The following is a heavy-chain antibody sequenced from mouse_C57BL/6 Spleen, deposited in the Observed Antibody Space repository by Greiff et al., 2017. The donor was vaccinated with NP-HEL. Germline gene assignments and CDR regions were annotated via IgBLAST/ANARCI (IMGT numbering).Heavy chain of an antibody. CDR3: TRGSNYGSSYRNFAY. V-gene: IGHV5-9-1*02. Sequence: EVKLVESGEGLVKPGGSLKLSCAASGFTFSSYAMSWVRQTPEKRLEWVAYISSGGDYIYYADTVKGRFTISRDNARNTLYLQMSSLKSEDTAMYYCTRGSNYGSSYRNFAYWGQGTTLTVSS. CDR1: GFTFSSYA. D-gene: IGHD1-1*01. J-gene: IGHJ2*01. CDR2: ISSGGDYI.